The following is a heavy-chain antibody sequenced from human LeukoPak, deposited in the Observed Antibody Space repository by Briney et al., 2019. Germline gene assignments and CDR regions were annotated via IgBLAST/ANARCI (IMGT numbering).Heavy chain of an antibody. CDR1: GFTFSSYG. CDR3: AKDQDYSSSSPFDY. Sequence: GGSLSLSCAASGFTFSSYGMHWVRQAPGKGLEWVAFIRYDGSNKYYADSVKGRFTISRDNSKNTLYLQMNSLRAEDTAVYYCAKDQDYSSSSPFDYWGQGTLVTVSS. V-gene: IGHV3-30*02. D-gene: IGHD6-6*01. J-gene: IGHJ4*02. CDR2: IRYDGSNK.